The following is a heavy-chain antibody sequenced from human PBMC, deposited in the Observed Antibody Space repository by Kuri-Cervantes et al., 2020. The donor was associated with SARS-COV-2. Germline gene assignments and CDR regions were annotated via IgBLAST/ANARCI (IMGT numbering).Heavy chain of an antibody. CDR2: FDPEQREI. D-gene: IGHD3-10*01. J-gene: IGHJ6*03. CDR3: ARDGAGTTASYYYYYYYMDV. V-gene: IGHV1-24*01. Sequence: ASVKVSCKVSGNTLTELPLHWVRQAPGKGLEWMGGFDPEQREIIYAQKFQGRVSMTEDTSTDTAYMELSSLRAEDTAVYYCARDGAGTTASYYYYYYYMDVWGKGTTVTVSS. CDR1: GNTLTELP.